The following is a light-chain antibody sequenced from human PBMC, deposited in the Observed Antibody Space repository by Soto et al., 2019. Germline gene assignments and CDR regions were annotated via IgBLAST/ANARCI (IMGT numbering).Light chain of an antibody. CDR1: QSVSRH. J-gene: IGKJ4*01. CDR3: QQSSSWPPLT. Sequence: RVLTQSPATLSLSPGERATLSCRASQSVSRHLAWYQQKPGQAPRLLIYDASNRATGIPARFSGSGSGTDFTLTISSLEPEDFAVYYCQQSSSWPPLTFGGGTKVEIK. V-gene: IGKV3-11*01. CDR2: DAS.